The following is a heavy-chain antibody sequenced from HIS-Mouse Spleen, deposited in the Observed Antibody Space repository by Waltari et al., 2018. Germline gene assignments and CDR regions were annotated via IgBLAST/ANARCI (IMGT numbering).Heavy chain of an antibody. CDR2: IDWDDDK. CDR1: GFSPSTSGMC. CDR3: ARIAEGYSSGWYAFDY. J-gene: IGHJ4*02. V-gene: IGHV2-70*15. D-gene: IGHD6-19*01. Sequence: QVTLRESGPALVKPTQTPTLTCTFPGFSPSTSGMCVSWIRQPPGKALEWLARIDWDDDKYYSTSLKTRLTISKDTSKNQVVLTMTNMDPVDTATYYCARIAEGYSSGWYAFDYWGQGTLVTVSS.